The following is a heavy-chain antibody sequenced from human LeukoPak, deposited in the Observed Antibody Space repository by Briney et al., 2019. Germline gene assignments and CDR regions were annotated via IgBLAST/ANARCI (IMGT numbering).Heavy chain of an antibody. Sequence: ASVKVSCKASGYTFTSYGISWVRQAPGQGLEWMGWISAYNGNTNYAQKLQGRVTMTTDASTSTAYMELRSLRYDDTAVYYCARGRSIAVAGDAFDIWGQGTMVTVSS. CDR2: ISAYNGNT. CDR1: GYTFTSYG. J-gene: IGHJ3*02. CDR3: ARGRSIAVAGDAFDI. D-gene: IGHD6-19*01. V-gene: IGHV1-18*01.